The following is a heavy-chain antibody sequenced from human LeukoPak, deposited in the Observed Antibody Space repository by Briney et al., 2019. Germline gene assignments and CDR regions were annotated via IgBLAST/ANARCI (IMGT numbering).Heavy chain of an antibody. V-gene: IGHV3-23*01. CDR1: GFTFSSYV. CDR2: ISNSGDNT. Sequence: GGSLRLSCAASGFTFSSYVMSWVRQAPGKGLEWVSAISNSGDNTYYADSVKGRFTISRDNSKNTLYLQMNSLRAEDTAVYYCAREYGDNEGRWFDPWGQGTLVTVSS. CDR3: AREYGDNEGRWFDP. D-gene: IGHD4-17*01. J-gene: IGHJ5*02.